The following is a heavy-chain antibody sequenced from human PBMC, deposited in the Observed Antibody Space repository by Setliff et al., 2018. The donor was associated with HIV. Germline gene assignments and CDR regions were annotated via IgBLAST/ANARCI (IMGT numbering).Heavy chain of an antibody. Sequence: PSETLSLTCTVSAGSIRSSTYYWAWIRQPPGKGLEWIGTIYYSGSTYYNPSLKSRATISVDTSKNHFSLNLSSVTAADTAVYYCARESMLRGLRHAVDIWGQGTMVTVSS. CDR1: AGSIRSSTYY. V-gene: IGHV4-39*07. D-gene: IGHD3-10*01. CDR3: ARESMLRGLRHAVDI. J-gene: IGHJ3*02. CDR2: IYYSGST.